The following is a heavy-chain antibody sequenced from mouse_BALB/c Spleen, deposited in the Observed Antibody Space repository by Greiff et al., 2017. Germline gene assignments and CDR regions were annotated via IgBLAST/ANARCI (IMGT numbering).Heavy chain of an antibody. J-gene: IGHJ4*01. V-gene: IGHV5-6*01. CDR2: ISSGGSYT. CDR1: GFTFSSYG. CDR3: ARQNVDYAMDY. Sequence: EVQLMESGGDLVKPGGSLKLSCAASGFTFSSYGMSWVRQTPDKRLEWVATISSGGSYTYYPDSVKGRFTISRDNAKNTLYLQMSSLKSEDTAMYYCARQNVDYAMDYWGQGTSVTVSS.